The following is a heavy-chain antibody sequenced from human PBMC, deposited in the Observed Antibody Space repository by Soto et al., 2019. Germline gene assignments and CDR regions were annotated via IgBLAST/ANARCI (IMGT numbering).Heavy chain of an antibody. D-gene: IGHD1-26*01. V-gene: IGHV3-11*05. Sequence: QVQLVESGGGLVKPGGSLRLSCAASGFRFSDYYMGWIRQAPGKGLEWISYIDSSSGYTNYADSVKGRFTISRDNAKNSLYLQVSSLRAEDTAIYYCARDLRRNSGSYFDYWGQGTPVTVSS. CDR2: IDSSSGYT. J-gene: IGHJ4*02. CDR1: GFRFSDYY. CDR3: ARDLRRNSGSYFDY.